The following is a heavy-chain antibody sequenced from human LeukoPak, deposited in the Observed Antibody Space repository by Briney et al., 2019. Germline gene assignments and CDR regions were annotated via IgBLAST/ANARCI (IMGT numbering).Heavy chain of an antibody. CDR1: GYTFTSYG. V-gene: IGHV3-7*05. Sequence: SCKASGYTFTSYGISWVRQAPGKGLEWVANIKQDGSAKNYVDSVKGRFTISRDNTQNSLYLQMNSLTAEDTAVYYCARPYRRNYECWGQGTLVTVSS. D-gene: IGHD3-16*01. CDR2: IKQDGSAK. J-gene: IGHJ4*02. CDR3: ARPYRRNYEC.